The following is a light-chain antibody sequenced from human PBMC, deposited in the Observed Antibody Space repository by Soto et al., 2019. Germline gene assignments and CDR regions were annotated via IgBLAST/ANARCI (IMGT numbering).Light chain of an antibody. CDR1: NSDVGIYNL. J-gene: IGLJ2*01. Sequence: QSVLTQPASVSGSPGQSITISCTGTNSDVGIYNLVSWYQQHPGRAPKLMIYEGSKRPSGISNRFSGSKSGNTASLTISGLQAEDEADYYCCSYAGSRTLVFGGGTKLTVL. CDR3: CSYAGSRTLV. CDR2: EGS. V-gene: IGLV2-23*01.